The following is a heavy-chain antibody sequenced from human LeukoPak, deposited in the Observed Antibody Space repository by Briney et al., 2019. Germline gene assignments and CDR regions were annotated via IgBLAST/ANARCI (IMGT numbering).Heavy chain of an antibody. J-gene: IGHJ4*02. V-gene: IGHV3-7*01. D-gene: IGHD6-6*01. CDR2: IKQDESDK. CDR3: ARDNIAARPFDY. CDR1: GFTFSNYW. Sequence: GGSLRLSCAASGFTFSNYWMAWVRQAPGKGLEWVANIKQDESDKNYVDSVKGRFTISRDNAKNSLYLQMNSLRDEDTAVYYCARDNIAARPFDYWGQGTLVTVSS.